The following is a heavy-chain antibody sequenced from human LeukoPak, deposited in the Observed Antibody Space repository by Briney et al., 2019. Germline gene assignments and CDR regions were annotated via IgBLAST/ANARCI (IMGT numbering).Heavy chain of an antibody. V-gene: IGHV3-23*01. CDR2: ISGSGDDT. D-gene: IGHD3-10*01. J-gene: IGHJ4*02. CDR3: AKDEKGDYGSGSQIDY. CDR1: GFPLSNYA. Sequence: PGGSLRLSCAASGFPLSNYAMNWVRQAPGKGLEWVSTISGSGDDTYYAASVKGRFTISRDNSKNTLYLQMNSLRAEDTAVYYCAKDEKGDYGSGSQIDYWGQGTLVTVSS.